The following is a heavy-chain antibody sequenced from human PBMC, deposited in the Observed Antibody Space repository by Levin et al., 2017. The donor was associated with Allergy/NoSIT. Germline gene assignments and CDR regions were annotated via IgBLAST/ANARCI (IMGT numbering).Heavy chain of an antibody. J-gene: IGHJ4*02. D-gene: IGHD2-8*02. CDR1: GGTFSSYA. CDR3: ARGGTTVGWVYFDY. Sequence: GGSLRLSCKASGGTFSSYAISWVRQAPGQGLEWMGGIIPIFGTANYAQKFQGRVTITADESTSTAYMELSSLRSEDTAVYYCARGGTTVGWVYFDYWGQGTLVTVSS. V-gene: IGHV1-69*01. CDR2: IIPIFGTA.